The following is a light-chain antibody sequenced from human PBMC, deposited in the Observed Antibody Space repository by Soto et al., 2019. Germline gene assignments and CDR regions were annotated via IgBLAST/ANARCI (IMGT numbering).Light chain of an antibody. V-gene: IGKV1-9*01. CDR1: QGISTY. CDR3: QQLLSYPIT. Sequence: DIQLTQSPSFLSASVGGRVTITCRASQGISTYLAWYQQKPGKAPKLLIYAASTLQSGVPLSLSGSGSGTSFTLTISSXQPEDFATYYCQQLLSYPITFGQGTRLEIK. J-gene: IGKJ5*01. CDR2: AAS.